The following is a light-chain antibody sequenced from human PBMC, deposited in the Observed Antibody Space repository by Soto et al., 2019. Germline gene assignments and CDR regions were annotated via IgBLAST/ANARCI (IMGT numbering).Light chain of an antibody. CDR1: QSVSNNY. V-gene: IGKV3-20*01. CDR3: QQYGSSGT. Sequence: IVLTPSPGTLSLSPGEISTLSCRASQSVSNNYLAWYQQKPGQAPRLLIYGASNRATGIPDRFSGSGSGTDFTLTISRLEPEDFAVYYCQQYGSSGTFGQGPKVDI. CDR2: GAS. J-gene: IGKJ1*01.